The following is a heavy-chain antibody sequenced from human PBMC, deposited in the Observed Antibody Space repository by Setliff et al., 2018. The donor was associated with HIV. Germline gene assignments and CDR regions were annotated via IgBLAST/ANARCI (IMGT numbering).Heavy chain of an antibody. Sequence: SETLSLTCNVSGGSISNYFWSWIRQPPGKGREWVGYIYSSGGTNYNPTLKSRVTMSVDTSMNPFSLKLNSVTATDTALYYCARATFYYDSSGFFPLPAAFAFWGQATMVTVSS. CDR3: ARATFYYDSSGFFPLPAAFAF. CDR2: IYSSGGT. V-gene: IGHV4-4*08. J-gene: IGHJ3*01. D-gene: IGHD3-22*01. CDR1: GGSISNYF.